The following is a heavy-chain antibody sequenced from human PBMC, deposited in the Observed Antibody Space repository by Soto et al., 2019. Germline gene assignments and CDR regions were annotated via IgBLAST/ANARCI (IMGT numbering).Heavy chain of an antibody. Sequence: QVRLVESGGGAVQPGASLRLSCDASGFTFSTYALHWVRQAPGKGLEWVAFISYTGANQYYADSVKGRFTVSRDNSRNIASLQMTSLKPGESAFYYCGRDAFLYSRGAYYDHWGQGTLGTVSS. D-gene: IGHD4-4*01. J-gene: IGHJ4*02. CDR2: ISYTGANQ. V-gene: IGHV3-30-3*01. CDR3: GRDAFLYSRGAYYDH. CDR1: GFTFSTYA.